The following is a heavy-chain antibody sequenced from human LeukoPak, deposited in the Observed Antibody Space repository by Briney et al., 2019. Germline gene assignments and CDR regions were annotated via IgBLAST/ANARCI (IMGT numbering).Heavy chain of an antibody. CDR1: GGSMSSYY. D-gene: IGHD2-15*01. Sequence: SETLSLTCTVAGGSMSSYYWSWIRQPPGKGLEWIGYIYYSGSTNYNPSLKSRVTISVDTSKNQFSLKLSSVTAADTAVYYCAREGGGGIDYWGQGTLVTVSS. CDR3: AREGGGGIDY. J-gene: IGHJ4*02. V-gene: IGHV4-59*01. CDR2: IYYSGST.